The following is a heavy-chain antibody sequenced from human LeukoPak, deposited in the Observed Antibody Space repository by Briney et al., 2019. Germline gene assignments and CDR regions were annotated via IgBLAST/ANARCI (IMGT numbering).Heavy chain of an antibody. J-gene: IGHJ4*02. CDR3: ARVGFNYYGSGSPDY. CDR1: GGTFSSYA. CDR2: IIPIFGTA. Sequence: SVKVSCKASGGTFSSYAISWVRQAPGQGLEWMGRIIPIFGTANYAQKFQGRVTITTDESTSTAYMELRSLRSEDTAVYYCARVGFNYYGSGSPDYWGQGTLVTASS. V-gene: IGHV1-69*05. D-gene: IGHD3-10*01.